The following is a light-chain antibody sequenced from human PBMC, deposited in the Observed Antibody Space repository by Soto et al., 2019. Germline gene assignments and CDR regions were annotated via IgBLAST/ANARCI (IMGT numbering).Light chain of an antibody. J-gene: IGKJ1*01. CDR3: QQYDNLPRT. CDR1: RGISNY. V-gene: IGKV1-33*01. Sequence: DIQMTQSPSSLSASVGDRVTITCQASRGISNYLNWYQQKPGKAPKLLIYDESNVETGVPSRFSRSESGTDFTFTISSMQPEDIATYYCQQYDNLPRTFGQVTKVEIK. CDR2: DES.